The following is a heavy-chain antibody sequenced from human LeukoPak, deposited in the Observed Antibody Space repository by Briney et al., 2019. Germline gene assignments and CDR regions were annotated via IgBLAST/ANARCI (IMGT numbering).Heavy chain of an antibody. D-gene: IGHD1-1*01. CDR1: GYSFTGYY. CDR2: INPNTGDT. J-gene: IGHJ4*02. Sequence: ASMKVSCKASGYSFTGYYIHWVRQAPGQGLEWMGRINPNTGDTRYAGKSQGRVTMTRDTSIDTAYMELSGLRSDDTAVYYCARADWNDFDYWGQGTLVTVSS. V-gene: IGHV1-2*06. CDR3: ARADWNDFDY.